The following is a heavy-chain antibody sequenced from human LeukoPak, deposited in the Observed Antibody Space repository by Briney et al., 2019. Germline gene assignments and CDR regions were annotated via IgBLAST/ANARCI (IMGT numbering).Heavy chain of an antibody. CDR1: GGSISRYY. J-gene: IGHJ5*02. Sequence: AETLSLTCTVSGGSISRYYCIWIRQPPGKGLECIGTIYHSGSTYYNPSLKSRVTIPVDTSKNQFSRKLKAGTAPGTAGYYCARIYSSSWFLNWFDPWGQGTLVTVSS. D-gene: IGHD6-13*01. CDR3: ARIYSSSWFLNWFDP. V-gene: IGHV4-59*08. CDR2: IYHSGST.